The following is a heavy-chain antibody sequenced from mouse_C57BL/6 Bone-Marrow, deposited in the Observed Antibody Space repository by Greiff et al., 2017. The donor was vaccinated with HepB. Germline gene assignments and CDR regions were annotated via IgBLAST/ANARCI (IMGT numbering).Heavy chain of an antibody. CDR1: GFNIKDDY. CDR3: TGYDYDEDFDY. D-gene: IGHD2-4*01. J-gene: IGHJ2*01. Sequence: VHVKQSGAELVRPGASVKLSCTASGFNIKDDYMHWVKQRPEQGLEWIGWIDPENGDTEYASKFQGKATITADTSSNTAYLQLSSLTSEDTAVYYCTGYDYDEDFDYWGQGTTLTVSS. V-gene: IGHV14-4*01. CDR2: IDPENGDT.